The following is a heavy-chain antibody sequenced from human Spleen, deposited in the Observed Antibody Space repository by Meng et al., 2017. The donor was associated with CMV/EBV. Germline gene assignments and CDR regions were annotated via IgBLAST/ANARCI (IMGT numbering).Heavy chain of an antibody. D-gene: IGHD2-21*02. Sequence: STLWTWVRQLPRQGLEWLGEIYHCVSTTYSPSLKSRVTVSVDKFMTQFSLKLGSVTAADTAVYYCARIERRRILKYCGSDCSTTDYWGQGTLVTVSS. J-gene: IGHJ4*02. V-gene: IGHV4-4*02. CDR2: IYHCVST. CDR1: STL. CDR3: ARIERRRILKYCGSDCSTTDY.